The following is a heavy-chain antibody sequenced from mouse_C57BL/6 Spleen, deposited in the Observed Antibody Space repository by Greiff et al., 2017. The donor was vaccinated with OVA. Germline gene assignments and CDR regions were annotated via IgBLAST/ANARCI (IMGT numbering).Heavy chain of an antibody. J-gene: IGHJ4*01. D-gene: IGHD2-5*01. Sequence: QVQLKQPGAELVKPGASVKLSCKASGYTFTSYWMHWVKQRPGRGLEWIGRIDPNSGGTKYNEKFKSKATLTVDKPSSTAYMQLSSLTSEDSAVYYCASVYSNYAMDYWGQGTSVTVSS. CDR1: GYTFTSYW. V-gene: IGHV1-72*01. CDR3: ASVYSNYAMDY. CDR2: IDPNSGGT.